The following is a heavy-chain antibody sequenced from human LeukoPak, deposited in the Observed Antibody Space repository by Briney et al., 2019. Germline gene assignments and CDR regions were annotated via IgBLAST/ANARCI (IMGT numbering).Heavy chain of an antibody. CDR2: IFHSGST. D-gene: IGHD3-22*01. J-gene: IGHJ4*02. Sequence: SETLSLTCAVPGDSLNTNTWWSWVRQPPGKGLEWTGEIFHSGSTNYNPSLKSRVTISVDTSKNQFSLKLSSVTAADTAVYYCARRGYYYDSSGYYYVYFDYWGQGTLVTVSS. CDR3: ARRGYYYDSSGYYYVYFDY. V-gene: IGHV4-4*02. CDR1: GDSLNTNTW.